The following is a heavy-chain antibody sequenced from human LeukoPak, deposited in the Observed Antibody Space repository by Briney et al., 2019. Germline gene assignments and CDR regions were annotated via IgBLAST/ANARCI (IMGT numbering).Heavy chain of an antibody. CDR3: ARDSGDSGYDGIYFDY. CDR1: GGSISSSSYY. CDR2: IYYSGST. Sequence: SETLSLTCTVSGGSISSSSYYWGWIRQPPGKGLEWIGSIYYSGSTYYNPSLKSRVTISVDTSKNQFSLELSSVTAADTAVYYCARDSGDSGYDGIYFDYWGQGTLVTVSS. J-gene: IGHJ4*02. V-gene: IGHV4-39*07. D-gene: IGHD5-12*01.